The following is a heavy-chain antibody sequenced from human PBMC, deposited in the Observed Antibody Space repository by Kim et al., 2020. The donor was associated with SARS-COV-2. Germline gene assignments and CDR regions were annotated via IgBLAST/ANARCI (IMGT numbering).Heavy chain of an antibody. V-gene: IGHV3-30*18. CDR2: ISDDGSNK. CDR1: GFTFSSYG. Sequence: GGSLRLSCAASGFTFSSYGMHWVRQAPGKGLEWVAVISDDGSNKYYADSVKGRFTISRDNSKNTLYLQMNSLRAEDTAVYYCAKGGIAAAGTGSEYWGQG. J-gene: IGHJ4*02. D-gene: IGHD6-13*01. CDR3: AKGGIAAAGTGSEY.